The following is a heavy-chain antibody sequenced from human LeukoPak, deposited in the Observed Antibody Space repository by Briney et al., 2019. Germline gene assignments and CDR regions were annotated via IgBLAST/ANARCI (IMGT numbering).Heavy chain of an antibody. V-gene: IGHV4-38-2*01. CDR3: AGSVVRNVDY. J-gene: IGHJ4*02. D-gene: IGHD2-21*01. CDR2: IYHSGST. Sequence: SETLSPTCAVSGYSISSGYYWGWIRQPPGKGLEWIGSIYHSGSTYYNPSLKSRVTISVDTSKNQFSLKLSSVTAADTAVYYCAGSVVRNVDYWGQGTLVTVSS. CDR1: GYSISSGYY.